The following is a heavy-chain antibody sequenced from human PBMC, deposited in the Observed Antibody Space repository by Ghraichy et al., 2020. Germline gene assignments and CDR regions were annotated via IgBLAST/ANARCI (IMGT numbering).Heavy chain of an antibody. D-gene: IGHD6-19*01. Sequence: SETLSLTCAVYGGSFNGYYWSWIRQPPGKGLKWIGEINHSGSTNYDPSLKSRVTISVDTSKNQFSLKLTSLTAADTAVYYCARASRRGWYELLKGWFDPWGQGTLVTVSS. CDR3: ARASRRGWYELLKGWFDP. J-gene: IGHJ5*02. V-gene: IGHV4-34*01. CDR1: GGSFNGYY. CDR2: INHSGST.